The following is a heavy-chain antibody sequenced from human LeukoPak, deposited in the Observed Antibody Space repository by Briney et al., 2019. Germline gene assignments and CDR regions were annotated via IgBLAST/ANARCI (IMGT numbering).Heavy chain of an antibody. CDR1: GGSISSYY. J-gene: IGHJ4*02. D-gene: IGHD3-10*01. V-gene: IGHV4-59*08. CDR3: AMYYYGSGANADYFDY. Sequence: SQTLSLTCTVAGGSISSYYCSWIRQPPGKGMEWIGYIYYSGSTNYNPSLKSRVTISVDTSKNQFSLKLSSVTAADTAVYYCAMYYYGSGANADYFDYWGQGTLVTVSS. CDR2: IYYSGST.